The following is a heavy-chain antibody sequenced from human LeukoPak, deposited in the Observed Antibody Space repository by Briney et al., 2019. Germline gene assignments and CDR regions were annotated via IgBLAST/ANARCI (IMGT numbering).Heavy chain of an antibody. CDR1: GGSISSYY. V-gene: IGHV4-4*07. D-gene: IGHD5-18*01. J-gene: IGHJ6*03. Sequence: SETLSLTCTVSGGSISSYYWSWIRQPAGTALEWIGRIYTSGTITYNPSLKGRVTMSVDTSKNQFSLKLSSVTAADTAVYYCARGRAGRGYSYVIYYYYMDVWGKGTTVTVSS. CDR2: IYTSGTI. CDR3: ARGRAGRGYSYVIYYYYMDV.